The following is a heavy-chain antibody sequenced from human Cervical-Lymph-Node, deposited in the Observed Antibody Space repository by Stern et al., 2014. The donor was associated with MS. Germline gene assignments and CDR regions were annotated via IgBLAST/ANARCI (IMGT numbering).Heavy chain of an antibody. D-gene: IGHD3-10*01. Sequence: QVQVVQSGAEVKKPGASVKVSCKTSGYTFSSYGITWVRQAPGQGPEWRGWISGHNGNTNFAERFQGRLTMTTDTSTRTAYMELRSLRYDDTAVYFCARDPGGYFYGMDVWGQGTTVTVSS. CDR1: GYTFSSYG. J-gene: IGHJ6*02. CDR2: ISGHNGNT. V-gene: IGHV1-18*01. CDR3: ARDPGGYFYGMDV.